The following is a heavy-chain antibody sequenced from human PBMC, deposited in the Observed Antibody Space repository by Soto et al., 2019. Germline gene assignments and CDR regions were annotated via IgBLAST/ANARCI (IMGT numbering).Heavy chain of an antibody. J-gene: IGHJ6*02. CDR1: GYTFTSYA. CDR2: INAGNGNT. Sequence: GASVKVSCKASGYTFTSYAMNWVRQAPGQRLEWMGWINAGNGNTKYSQKFQGRVTITRDTSASTAYMELSSLRSEDTAVYYCARGVGSGWYSYYYYGMDVWGQGTTVTVSS. D-gene: IGHD6-19*01. CDR3: ARGVGSGWYSYYYYGMDV. V-gene: IGHV1-3*01.